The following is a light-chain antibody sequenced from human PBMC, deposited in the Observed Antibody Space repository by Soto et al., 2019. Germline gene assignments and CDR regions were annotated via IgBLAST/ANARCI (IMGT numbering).Light chain of an antibody. Sequence: DVHMTQSPSSLSAFVGDRVTITCRASHDINSYLAWYQQKPGEVHKLLIYAASTVQSGVPSRFSGGGSGTDCTLTISSLQPEDVATYYCQKYDSAPRTFGQGTKVEIK. J-gene: IGKJ1*01. CDR1: HDINSY. CDR3: QKYDSAPRT. CDR2: AAS. V-gene: IGKV1-27*01.